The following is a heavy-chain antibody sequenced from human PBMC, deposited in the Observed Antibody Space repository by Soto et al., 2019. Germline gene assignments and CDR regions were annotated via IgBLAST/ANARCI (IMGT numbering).Heavy chain of an antibody. CDR1: GGSISSGGYY. J-gene: IGHJ5*02. Sequence: SEILSLTCAVSGGSISSGGYYWSWIRQHPGKGLEWIGYIYYSGSTYYNPSPKSRVTISVDTSKNQFSLKLSSVTAADTAVYYCARDVRGGYSYVPRFPSPSWFDPWGQGTLVTGSS. D-gene: IGHD5-18*01. CDR3: ARDVRGGYSYVPRFPSPSWFDP. CDR2: IYYSGST. V-gene: IGHV4-31*11.